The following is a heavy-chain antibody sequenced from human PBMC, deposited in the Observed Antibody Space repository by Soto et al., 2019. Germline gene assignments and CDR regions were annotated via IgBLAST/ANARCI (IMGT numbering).Heavy chain of an antibody. V-gene: IGHV4-61*08. Sequence: SETLSLTCTVSGGPIRNGDYYWSWIRQPPGKGQEWIGYIYHSGSTNYNPSLKSRVTISVDTSKNQFSLKLSSVTAADTAVYYCARFEDSGYDYGPYYFDYWGQGTLVTVSS. CDR1: GGPIRNGDYY. J-gene: IGHJ4*02. CDR2: IYHSGST. D-gene: IGHD5-12*01. CDR3: ARFEDSGYDYGPYYFDY.